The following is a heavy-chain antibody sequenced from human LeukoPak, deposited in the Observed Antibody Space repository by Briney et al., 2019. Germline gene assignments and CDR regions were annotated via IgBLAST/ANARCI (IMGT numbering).Heavy chain of an antibody. D-gene: IGHD5-18*01. CDR1: GFTFSNHW. J-gene: IGHJ4*02. CDR2: INRDGSRT. V-gene: IGHV3-74*01. CDR3: ARGGSDTAMAHDY. Sequence: GGSLRLSCTASGFTFSNHWMHWVRQAPGKGLMWVSRINRDGSRTDYADSVKGRFTISRDDAKNTLYPQVNSLRVEDTAVYFCARGGSDTAMAHDYWGQGTLVTVSS.